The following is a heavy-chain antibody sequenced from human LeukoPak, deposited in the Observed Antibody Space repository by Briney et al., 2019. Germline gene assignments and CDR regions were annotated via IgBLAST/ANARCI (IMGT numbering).Heavy chain of an antibody. Sequence: ASVKVSCKASGYTFTSYYMHWVRQAPGQGLEWMGIINPSGGSTSYAQKFRGRVTMTRDMSTSTVYMELSSLRSEDTAVYYCARDRNYDFWSGYSTGFDYWGQGTLVTVSS. J-gene: IGHJ4*02. CDR1: GYTFTSYY. CDR3: ARDRNYDFWSGYSTGFDY. V-gene: IGHV1-46*01. CDR2: INPSGGST. D-gene: IGHD3-3*01.